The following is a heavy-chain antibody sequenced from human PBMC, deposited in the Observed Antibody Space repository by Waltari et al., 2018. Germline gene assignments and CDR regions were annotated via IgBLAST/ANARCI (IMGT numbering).Heavy chain of an antibody. CDR3: ARDRDYYGSGSYAFDI. V-gene: IGHV4-39*07. D-gene: IGHD3-10*01. J-gene: IGHJ3*02. CDR1: GGSISSSSYY. CDR2: ISYSGST. Sequence: QLQLQESGPGLVKPSETLSLTCTVSGGSISSSSYYWGWIRQPPGKGLEWSGSISYSGSTYYNPSLKGRVTISVDTSKNQCSLKLSSVTAADTAVYYCARDRDYYGSGSYAFDIWGQGTMVTVSS.